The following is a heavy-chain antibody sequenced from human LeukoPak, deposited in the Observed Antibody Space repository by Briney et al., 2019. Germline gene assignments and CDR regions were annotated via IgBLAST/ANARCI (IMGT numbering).Heavy chain of an antibody. D-gene: IGHD1-7*01. J-gene: IGHJ4*02. CDR1: GGTFSSYA. CDR2: IIPIFGTA. Sequence: SVKVSCKASGGTFSSYAISWVRQAPGQGLEWMGGIIPIFGTANYAQKFQGRVTITADESTSTAYMELSSLRSEDTAVYYCARVGVSPGTTFPFDYWGQGTLVTVSS. V-gene: IGHV1-69*01. CDR3: ARVGVSPGTTFPFDY.